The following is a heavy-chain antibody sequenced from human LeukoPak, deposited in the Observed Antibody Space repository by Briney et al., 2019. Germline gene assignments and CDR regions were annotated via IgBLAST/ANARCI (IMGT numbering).Heavy chain of an antibody. D-gene: IGHD6-13*01. J-gene: IGHJ4*02. V-gene: IGHV4-39*01. Sequence: SETLSLTCTVSGGSISSSSYYWGWIRQPPGKGLEWIGSIYYSGSTYYNPSLKSRVTISVDTSKNQFSLTLSSVTAADTAVYYCASYQLVAYYFDYWGQGTLVTVSS. CDR3: ASYQLVAYYFDY. CDR1: GGSISSSSYY. CDR2: IYYSGST.